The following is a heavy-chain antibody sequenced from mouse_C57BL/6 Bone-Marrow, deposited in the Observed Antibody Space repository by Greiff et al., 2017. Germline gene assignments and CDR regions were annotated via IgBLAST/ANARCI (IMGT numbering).Heavy chain of an antibody. J-gene: IGHJ2*01. V-gene: IGHV1-82*01. D-gene: IGHD5-1*01. CDR2: IDPGDGYT. Sequence: QVQLQQSGPELVKPGASVKLSCKASGYAFSSSWMHWVQQRPGKGLEWIGRIDPGDGYTNYNRKFKGKATLTADKSSSTAYMQLSILTSEDSAVYFCARTYASFDYWGQGTTLTVSS. CDR3: ARTYASFDY. CDR1: GYAFSSSW.